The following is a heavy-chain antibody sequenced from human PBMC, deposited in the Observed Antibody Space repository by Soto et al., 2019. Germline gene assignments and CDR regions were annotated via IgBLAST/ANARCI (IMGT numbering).Heavy chain of an antibody. Sequence: QVQLQESGPGLVKPSETLSLSCTVSGGSISSYYWSWFRQSPGKRMEWIGYVHHSWGSSYNPSLQSRVAISPNTSTSQFPLKVTSVTATDTAVYYCARQGFGPLHGLVDVWGQGTTVTVSS. CDR3: ARQGFGPLHGLVDV. D-gene: IGHD3-10*01. J-gene: IGHJ6*02. CDR2: VHHSWGS. CDR1: GGSISSYY. V-gene: IGHV4-59*08.